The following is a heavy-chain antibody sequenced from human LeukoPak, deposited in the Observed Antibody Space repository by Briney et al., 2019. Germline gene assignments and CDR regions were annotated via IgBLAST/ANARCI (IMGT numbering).Heavy chain of an antibody. Sequence: SETLSLTCAVYGGSFSGYYWSWIRQPPGKGLEWIGEINHSGSTNYNPSLKSRVTISVDTSKNQFSLKLSSVTAADTAVYYCARRPMVRGRTNFDYWGQGTLVTVSS. J-gene: IGHJ4*02. CDR1: GGSFSGYY. V-gene: IGHV4-34*01. CDR3: ARRPMVRGRTNFDY. D-gene: IGHD3-10*01. CDR2: INHSGST.